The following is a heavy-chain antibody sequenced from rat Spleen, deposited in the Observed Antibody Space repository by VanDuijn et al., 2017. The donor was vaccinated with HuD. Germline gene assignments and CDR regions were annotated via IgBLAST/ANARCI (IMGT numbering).Heavy chain of an antibody. CDR2: ISSGGGNA. J-gene: IGHJ4*01. V-gene: IGHV5-25*01. CDR1: GFTFSTFY. Sequence: EVQLVESGGGLVQPGRSMKLSCAASGFTFSTFYMAWVRQTPTKGLEWVASISSGGGNAYCPDSMKGRFTISRDNATSTLYLQMDSLRSEDRATYYCARHWSSYYVMDAWGQGTSVTVSS. D-gene: IGHD1-2*01. CDR3: ARHWSSYYVMDA.